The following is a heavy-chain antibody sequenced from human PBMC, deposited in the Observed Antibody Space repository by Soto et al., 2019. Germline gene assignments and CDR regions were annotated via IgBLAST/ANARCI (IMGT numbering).Heavy chain of an antibody. V-gene: IGHV4-39*01. Sequence: SVRCTVADGTIRDLSYYRGRKHKPPGKGLEWIGSIYYSGTTYYNPSLKSRVTISVDTSKNQFSLKLSSVTAADTAVYYCARRVLQSWLQLPAHFDYWGQGTLVTVSS. D-gene: IGHD5-12*01. CDR3: ARRVLQSWLQLPAHFDY. CDR1: DGTIRDLSYY. J-gene: IGHJ4*02. CDR2: IYYSGTT.